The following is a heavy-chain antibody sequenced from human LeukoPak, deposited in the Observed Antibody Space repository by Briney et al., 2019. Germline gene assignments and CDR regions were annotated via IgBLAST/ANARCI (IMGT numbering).Heavy chain of an antibody. CDR2: ISSSGSTI. V-gene: IGHV3-11*01. CDR3: ARDDGTAMVDADY. CDR1: GFTFSDYY. D-gene: IGHD5-18*01. Sequence: PEGSLRLSCAASGFTFSDYYMSWIRQAPGKGLGWVSYISSSGSTIYYADSVKGRFTISRDNAKNSLYLQMNSLRAEDTAVYYCARDDGTAMVDADYWGQGTLVTVSS. J-gene: IGHJ4*02.